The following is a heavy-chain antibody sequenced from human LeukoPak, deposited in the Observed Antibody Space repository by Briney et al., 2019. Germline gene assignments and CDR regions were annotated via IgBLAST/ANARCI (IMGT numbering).Heavy chain of an antibody. D-gene: IGHD3-10*01. CDR2: INNDGSSA. CDR3: ARVARGDYYYYYMDV. Sequence: GSLRLSCGASGFTFSSYWMHWVRQAPGKGLVWVSRINNDGSSASYADSVQGRFTISRDNAKNTLYLQMNSLRAEDTALYYCARVARGDYYYYYMDVWGKGTTVTVSS. J-gene: IGHJ6*03. V-gene: IGHV3-74*01. CDR1: GFTFSSYW.